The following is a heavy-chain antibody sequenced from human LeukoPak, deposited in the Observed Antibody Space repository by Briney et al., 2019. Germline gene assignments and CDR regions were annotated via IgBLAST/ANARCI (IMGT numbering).Heavy chain of an antibody. CDR3: TRGGFVSYYYGSGSYSPLDY. CDR2: INHSGST. J-gene: IGHJ4*02. D-gene: IGHD3-10*01. V-gene: IGHV4-34*01. Sequence: SETLSLTCAVYGGSFSTYYWSWIRQPPGKGLEWIGEINHSGSTNYNPSLKSRLTISVDTSKNQFSLKLSSVTAADTAVYYCTRGGFVSYYYGSGSYSPLDYWGQGTLVTVSS. CDR1: GGSFSTYY.